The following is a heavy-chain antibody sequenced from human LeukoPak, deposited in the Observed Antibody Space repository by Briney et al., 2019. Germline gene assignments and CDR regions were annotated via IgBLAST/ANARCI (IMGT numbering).Heavy chain of an antibody. CDR1: GFTFSSYA. V-gene: IGHV3-23*01. D-gene: IGHD6-19*01. Sequence: GGSLRLSCAASGFTFSSYAMSWVRQAPGKGLEWVSAISGSGGSTYYADSVKGRFTIYRDNSKNSVYLQMNSLRAEDTAVYYCAKDQGSSGWYGGIDYWGQGTLVTVSS. CDR3: AKDQGSSGWYGGIDY. CDR2: ISGSGGST. J-gene: IGHJ4*02.